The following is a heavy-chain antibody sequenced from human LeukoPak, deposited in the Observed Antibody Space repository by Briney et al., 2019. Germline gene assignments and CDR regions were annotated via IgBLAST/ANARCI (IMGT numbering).Heavy chain of an antibody. CDR3: ARDEEGGSS. D-gene: IGHD2-15*01. Sequence: SETLSLTCAVYGGSFSAYYRNWIRQPPGKGLEWIGEINHSGITNYNPSLKSRVTISVDTSKNQFSLKLTSMTAADTAVYYCARDEEGGSSWGQGTLVTVSS. CDR2: INHSGIT. CDR1: GGSFSAYY. J-gene: IGHJ5*02. V-gene: IGHV4-34*01.